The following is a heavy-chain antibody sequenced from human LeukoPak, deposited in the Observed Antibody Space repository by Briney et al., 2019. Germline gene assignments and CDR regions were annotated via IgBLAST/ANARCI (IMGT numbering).Heavy chain of an antibody. CDR1: GYTFRSYA. CDR3: ASRYSSSWALDY. J-gene: IGHJ4*02. V-gene: IGHV3-30*01. Sequence: GGSLRLSCAGSGYTFRSYAMHWVRQAPGKGLEWVAVISDDGTKKYYADSVKGRFTISRDNSKNSLSLQMNSLRAEDTAVYYCASRYSSSWALDYWGLGTLVTVSS. D-gene: IGHD6-13*01. CDR2: ISDDGTKK.